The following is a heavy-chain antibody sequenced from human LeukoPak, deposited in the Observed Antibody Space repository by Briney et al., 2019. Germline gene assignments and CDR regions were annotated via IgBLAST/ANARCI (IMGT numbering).Heavy chain of an antibody. CDR2: ISGSGGST. J-gene: IGHJ4*02. CDR3: AKKITITRTPFDY. V-gene: IGHV3-23*01. CDR1: GLTFSSYA. D-gene: IGHD3-3*01. Sequence: GGSLRLSCAASGLTFSSYAMSWVRQAPGKGLEWVSAISGSGGSTYYADSVKGRFTISRDNSKNTLYLQMNSLRAEDTAVYYCAKKITITRTPFDYWGQGTLVTVSS.